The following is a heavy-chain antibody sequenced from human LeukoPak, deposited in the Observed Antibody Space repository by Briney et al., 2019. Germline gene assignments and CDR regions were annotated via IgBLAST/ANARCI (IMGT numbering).Heavy chain of an antibody. J-gene: IGHJ4*02. V-gene: IGHV3-21*01. CDR3: AREWGPAAMAHTLN. CDR1: GFTFSSYT. CDR2: ISSSGSYM. D-gene: IGHD2-2*01. Sequence: GGSLRLSCAASGFTFSSYTMNWVRQAPGRGLEWVSSISSSGSYMFYADSVKGRFAISRDNAKNSLYLQMNSLRAEDTAVYYCAREWGPAAMAHTLNWGQGTLVTVSS.